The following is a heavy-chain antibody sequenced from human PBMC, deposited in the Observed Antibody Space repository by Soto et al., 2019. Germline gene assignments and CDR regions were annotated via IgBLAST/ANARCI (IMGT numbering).Heavy chain of an antibody. D-gene: IGHD2-8*01. Sequence: QVQLVQSGPEVKKPGASVKVSCKASGYTFTNYGFNWVRQAPGQGLEWMGWISAYNGHTKYSQIFQARVIMTTDTDTSTAYMELRSLTSDATAVYYCASEGAGTNPLGYWGQGTLVTVSS. CDR3: ASEGAGTNPLGY. CDR2: ISAYNGHT. V-gene: IGHV1-18*01. J-gene: IGHJ4*02. CDR1: GYTFTNYG.